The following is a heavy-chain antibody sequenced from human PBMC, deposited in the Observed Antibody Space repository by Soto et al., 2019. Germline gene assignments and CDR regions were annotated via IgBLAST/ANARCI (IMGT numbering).Heavy chain of an antibody. CDR3: AGCLFGYYDSSGPTNHNWFDP. V-gene: IGHV4-39*01. J-gene: IGHJ5*02. CDR2: IYYSGST. CDR1: GGYISSSSYY. Sequence: PSETLSLTCTVSGGYISSSSYYWGWIRQPPGKGLEWIGSIYYSGSTYYNPSLKSRVTISVDTSKNQFSLKLSSVTAADTVVYYCAGCLFGYYDSSGPTNHNWFDPWGQETLVTVSS. D-gene: IGHD3-22*01.